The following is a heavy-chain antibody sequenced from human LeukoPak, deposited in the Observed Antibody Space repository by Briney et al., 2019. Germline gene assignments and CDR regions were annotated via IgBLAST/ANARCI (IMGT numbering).Heavy chain of an antibody. J-gene: IGHJ5*02. D-gene: IGHD2-2*02. Sequence: SETLSLTCTVSGGSISSYYWGWIRQPAGKGLEWIGRIYTSGSTNYNPSLKSRVTMSVDTSKNQFSLKLSSVTAADTAVYYCARVYPRGEWFDPWGQGTLVTVSS. V-gene: IGHV4-4*07. CDR2: IYTSGST. CDR3: ARVYPRGEWFDP. CDR1: GGSISSYY.